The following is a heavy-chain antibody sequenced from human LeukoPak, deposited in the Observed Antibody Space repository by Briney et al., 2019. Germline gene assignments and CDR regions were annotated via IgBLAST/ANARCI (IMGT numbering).Heavy chain of an antibody. J-gene: IGHJ4*02. Sequence: GGSLRLSCAASGFTFSNYAMSWVRQAPGKGLEWVSGISDTGGSTYYADSVKGRFTISRDNPKNTLYLQMNSLRAEDTAIYYCAKLPVSYSSGWSNFDYWGQGTLVTVSS. CDR1: GFTFSNYA. CDR2: ISDTGGST. D-gene: IGHD6-19*01. CDR3: AKLPVSYSSGWSNFDY. V-gene: IGHV3-23*01.